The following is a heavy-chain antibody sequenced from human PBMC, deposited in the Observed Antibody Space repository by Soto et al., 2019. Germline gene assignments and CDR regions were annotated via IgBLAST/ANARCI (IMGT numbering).Heavy chain of an antibody. J-gene: IGHJ6*02. V-gene: IGHV3-72*01. CDR3: ALSDYYYGMDV. CDR2: TRNKANSYTT. D-gene: IGHD3-16*02. CDR1: GFTFSDHY. Sequence: GGSLRLSCAASGFTFSDHYMDWVRQAPGKGLEWVGRTRNKANSYTTEYAASVKGRFTISRDDSKNSLYLQMNSLKTEDTAVYYCALSDYYYGMDVWGQGTTVTVSS.